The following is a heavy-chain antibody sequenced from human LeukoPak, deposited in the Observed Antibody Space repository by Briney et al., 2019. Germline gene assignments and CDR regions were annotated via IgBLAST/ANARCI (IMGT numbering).Heavy chain of an antibody. CDR3: ARDLGYCSSTSCLLDY. D-gene: IGHD2-2*01. J-gene: IGHJ4*02. CDR1: GYTFTGYY. Sequence: GASVKVSCKASGYTFTGYYMHWVRQAPGQGLEWMGWINPNSGGTNYAQKFQGRVTMTRDTSISTAYMELSRLRSDDTAVYYCARDLGYCSSTSCLLDYWGQGTLVTVSS. CDR2: INPNSGGT. V-gene: IGHV1-2*02.